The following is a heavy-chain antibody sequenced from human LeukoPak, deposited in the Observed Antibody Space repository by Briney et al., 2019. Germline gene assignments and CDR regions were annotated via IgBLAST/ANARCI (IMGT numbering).Heavy chain of an antibody. CDR2: IISKSEGGTA. CDR1: GFTFGNYA. CDR3: ARGAYQFEY. D-gene: IGHD2-2*01. Sequence: GRSLRLSCIASGFTFGNYAMSRFRQAPGKGLEWVASIISKSEGGTADSAASVKGRFTISRDDSKSIAYLQMNSLKSEDTAVYYCARGAYQFEYWSQGTLVTVSS. V-gene: IGHV3-49*03. J-gene: IGHJ4*02.